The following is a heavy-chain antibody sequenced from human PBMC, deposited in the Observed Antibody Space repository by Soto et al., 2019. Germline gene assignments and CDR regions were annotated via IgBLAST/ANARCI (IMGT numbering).Heavy chain of an antibody. CDR3: ARDDVSMVTTFLDY. J-gene: IGHJ4*02. D-gene: IGHD2-21*02. Sequence: QVQLVESGGGVVQPGRSLRLSCAASGFPFNNYAMHWVRQAPGKGLEWVAVIWHDGSNEHYADSVKGRFRIARDNSNNTLYLQMNSLRGEDTALYYWARDDVSMVTTFLDYWGLGTLVTVSS. CDR2: IWHDGSNE. V-gene: IGHV3-33*01. CDR1: GFPFNNYA.